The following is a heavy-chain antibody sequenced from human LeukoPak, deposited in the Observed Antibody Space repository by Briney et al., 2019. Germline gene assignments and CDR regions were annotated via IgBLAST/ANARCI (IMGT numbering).Heavy chain of an antibody. D-gene: IGHD2-15*01. Sequence: GRSLRLSCAASGFTFSSYAMSWVRQAPGKGLERVSAISGSGGSTYYADSVKGRFTISRDNSKNTLYLQMNSLRAEDTAVYYCAKARSVVVAATDYWGQGTLVTVSS. CDR1: GFTFSSYA. J-gene: IGHJ4*02. CDR3: AKARSVVVAATDY. CDR2: ISGSGGST. V-gene: IGHV3-23*01.